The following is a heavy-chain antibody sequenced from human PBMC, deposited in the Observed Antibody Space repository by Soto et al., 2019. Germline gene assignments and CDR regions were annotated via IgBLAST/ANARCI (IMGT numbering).Heavy chain of an antibody. V-gene: IGHV5-51*01. CDR1: GDTFSKYW. CDR2: IYPGDSDA. J-gene: IGHJ4*02. Sequence: PRESLKISYKGSGDTFSKYWIGWVRQTPGKGLEWMGMIYPGDSDARYSPSFEGQVTFSVDKSINTAYLQWNSLKASDTAMYYCARQGGEYNTMSDYWGQGTLVTVSS. CDR3: ARQGGEYNTMSDY. D-gene: IGHD3-10*01.